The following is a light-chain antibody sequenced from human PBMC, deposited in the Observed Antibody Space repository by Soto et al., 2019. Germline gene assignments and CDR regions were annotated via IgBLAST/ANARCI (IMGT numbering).Light chain of an antibody. CDR1: FSDVGGYDY. V-gene: IGLV2-14*03. CDR2: DVY. CDR3: TSYTSSTPFYV. Sequence: QSALTQPASVSGSPGQSIAISCTGTFSDVGGYDYVSWYQQHPDKAPKLIIYDVYNRPSGVSHRFSGSKSGDTASLTISGLQAEDEADYYCTSYTSSTPFYVFGTGTKVTVL. J-gene: IGLJ1*01.